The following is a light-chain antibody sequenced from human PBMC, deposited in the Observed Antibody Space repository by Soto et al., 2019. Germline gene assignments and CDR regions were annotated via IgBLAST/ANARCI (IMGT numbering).Light chain of an antibody. CDR2: KNN. Sequence: QSVLTQPPSASGTPGQRVTISCSGSSSNIGSNYVYWYQQLPGTAPKVLIYKNNQRPSGVPDRFSGSKSGTSASLAISGLRSEDEADYFCVGWDDSLSGWVFGGGTKLTV. CDR1: SSNIGSNY. J-gene: IGLJ3*02. CDR3: VGWDDSLSGWV. V-gene: IGLV1-47*01.